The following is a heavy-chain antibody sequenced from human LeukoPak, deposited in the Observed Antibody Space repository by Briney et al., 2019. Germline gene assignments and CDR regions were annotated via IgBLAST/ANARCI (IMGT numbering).Heavy chain of an antibody. D-gene: IGHD1-26*01. J-gene: IGHJ6*02. V-gene: IGHV4-59*01. Sequence: PSETLSLTCTVSGGSISSYYWTWIRQPPGKGLEWIGFIHYSGSTNYKPSLRSRVTMSVDTSKNQFSLKLSSVTAADTAVYYCARGVGAPSFYYYYGMDVWGQGTTVTVS. CDR1: GGSISSYY. CDR2: IHYSGST. CDR3: ARGVGAPSFYYYYGMDV.